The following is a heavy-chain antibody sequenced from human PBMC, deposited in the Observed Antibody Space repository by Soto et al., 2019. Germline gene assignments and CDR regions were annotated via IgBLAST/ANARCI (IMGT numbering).Heavy chain of an antibody. CDR2: ISGSGDST. CDR1: GLTFSSYA. D-gene: IGHD6-19*01. Sequence: EVQLLESGGGLVQPGGSQRLSCAASGLTFSSYAMSWVRQAPGKGLEWVSGISGSGDSTYYADSVKGRFTISRDNSKNTLYLQMHSLGAEDTAVYYCAKTVPGTKYWGQGTLVTVSS. J-gene: IGHJ4*02. CDR3: AKTVPGTKY. V-gene: IGHV3-23*01.